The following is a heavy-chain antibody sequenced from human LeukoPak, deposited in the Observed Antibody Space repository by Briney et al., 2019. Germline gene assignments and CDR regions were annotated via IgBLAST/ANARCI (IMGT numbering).Heavy chain of an antibody. D-gene: IGHD1-14*01. CDR1: GFTFSSYG. V-gene: IGHV3-33*01. CDR3: ARGLAESGASRYYYYMDV. Sequence: GRSLRLSCAASGFTFSSYGMHWVRQAPGKGLEWVAVIWYDGSNKYYADSVKGRFTISRDNSKNTLYLQMNSLRAEDTAVYYCARGLAESGASRYYYYMDVWGKGTTVTVSS. CDR2: IWYDGSNK. J-gene: IGHJ6*03.